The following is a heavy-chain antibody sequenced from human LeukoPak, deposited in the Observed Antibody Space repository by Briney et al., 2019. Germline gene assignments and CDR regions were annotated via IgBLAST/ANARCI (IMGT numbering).Heavy chain of an antibody. CDR2: ISSSGSTI. J-gene: IGHJ3*02. V-gene: IGHV3-48*03. Sequence: GGSLRLSCAASGFTFSSYEMNWVRQAPGKGLEWVSYISSSGSTIYYADSVKGRFTISRDNSKNTLYLQMNSLRAEDTAVYYCARAVGATNDAFDIWGQGTMVTVSS. CDR1: GFTFSSYE. D-gene: IGHD1-26*01. CDR3: ARAVGATNDAFDI.